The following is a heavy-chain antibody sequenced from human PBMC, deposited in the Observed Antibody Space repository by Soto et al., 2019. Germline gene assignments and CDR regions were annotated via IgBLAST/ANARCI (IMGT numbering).Heavy chain of an antibody. D-gene: IGHD6-6*01. CDR2: IYYSGST. Sequence: KASETLSLTCTVSGGSVSSGSYYWSWIRQPPGKGLEWIGYIYYSGSTNYNPSLKSRVTISVDTSKNQFSLKLSSVTAADTAVYYCARDLGIAARFRIAFDIWGQGTMVTVSS. CDR3: ARDLGIAARFRIAFDI. CDR1: GGSVSSGSYY. J-gene: IGHJ3*02. V-gene: IGHV4-61*01.